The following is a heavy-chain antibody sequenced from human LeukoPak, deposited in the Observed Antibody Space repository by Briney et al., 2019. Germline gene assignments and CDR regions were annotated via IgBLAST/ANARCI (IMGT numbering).Heavy chain of an antibody. CDR1: GVSISSGGYY. Sequence: SETLSLTCTVSGVSISSGGYYWSWIRQHPGKGLEWIGYIYYSGSTYYNPSLKSRVTISVDTSKNQFSLKLSSVTAADTAVYYCARGPHLRFLEWLLPNWFDPWGQGTLVTVSS. CDR3: ARGPHLRFLEWLLPNWFDP. D-gene: IGHD3-3*01. CDR2: IYYSGST. J-gene: IGHJ5*02. V-gene: IGHV4-31*03.